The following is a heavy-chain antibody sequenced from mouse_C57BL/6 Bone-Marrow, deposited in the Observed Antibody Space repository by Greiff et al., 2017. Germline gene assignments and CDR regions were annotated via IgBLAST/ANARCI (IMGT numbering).Heavy chain of an antibody. J-gene: IGHJ2*01. D-gene: IGHD4-1*01. Sequence: QVQLQQPGAELVRPGTSVKLSCKASGYTFTSYWMHWVKQRPGQGLEWIGVIDPSDSYTNYNQKFKGKATLTVDTSSSTAYMHLSSLTSEDSAVYYCAKGTGIDYWGQGTTLTVSS. V-gene: IGHV1-59*01. CDR2: IDPSDSYT. CDR1: GYTFTSYW. CDR3: AKGTGIDY.